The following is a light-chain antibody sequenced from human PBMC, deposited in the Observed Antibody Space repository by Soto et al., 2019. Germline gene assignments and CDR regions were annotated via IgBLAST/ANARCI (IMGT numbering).Light chain of an antibody. CDR3: QQYGGSPRT. Sequence: ENLLTQSPGTLSLSPGEGATLSCRASRGVSANYLAWYQQKRGQAPRLLIHGASNRATGIPDRFSGSGSGTDFTLTITRLEPEDFAVYYCQQYGGSPRTFGQGTKVDIK. V-gene: IGKV3-20*01. CDR1: RGVSANY. J-gene: IGKJ1*01. CDR2: GAS.